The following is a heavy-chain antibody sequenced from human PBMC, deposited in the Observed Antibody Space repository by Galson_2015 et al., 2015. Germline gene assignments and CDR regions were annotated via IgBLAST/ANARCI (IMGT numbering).Heavy chain of an antibody. Sequence: TLSLTCTVSGGSISSGGYYWSWIRQRPGKGLEWIGYIYYSGNTYYNPSLKSRVTISVDTSKNQFSLKLSSVTAADTAVYYCARARDIVVVPAATYHNAIDYWGQGTLVTVSS. V-gene: IGHV4-31*03. CDR2: IYYSGNT. J-gene: IGHJ4*02. D-gene: IGHD2-2*01. CDR3: ARARDIVVVPAATYHNAIDY. CDR1: GGSISSGGYY.